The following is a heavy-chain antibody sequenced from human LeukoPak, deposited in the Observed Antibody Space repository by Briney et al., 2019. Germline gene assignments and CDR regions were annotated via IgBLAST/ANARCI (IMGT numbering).Heavy chain of an antibody. V-gene: IGHV4-39*07. Sequence: SETLSLTCSVSDGSNNSDTYYWGWIRQPPGKGLEWIASIYSGGNTFYNPSLKSRVTISIDTSKKQFSLKLTSVTAADTAVYYCARDQRSLFDVWGQGSLVTVSS. J-gene: IGHJ4*02. CDR1: DGSNNSDTYY. CDR3: ARDQRSLFDV. D-gene: IGHD1-26*01. CDR2: IYSGGNT.